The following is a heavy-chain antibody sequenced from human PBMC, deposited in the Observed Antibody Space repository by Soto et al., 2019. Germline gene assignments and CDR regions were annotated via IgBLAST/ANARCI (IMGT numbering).Heavy chain of an antibody. CDR3: ARTPYPYSSSSELDD. V-gene: IGHV3-21*01. D-gene: IGHD6-6*01. J-gene: IGHJ4*02. CDR2: ISSSSSYI. CDR1: GFTFSTYS. Sequence: PGGSLRLSCAASGFTFSTYSMNWVRQAPGKGLEWVSSISSSSSYIYYADSVKGRFTISRDSAKNSLFLQMNSLRAEDTAVYYCARTPYPYSSSSELDDWGQGTLVTVSS.